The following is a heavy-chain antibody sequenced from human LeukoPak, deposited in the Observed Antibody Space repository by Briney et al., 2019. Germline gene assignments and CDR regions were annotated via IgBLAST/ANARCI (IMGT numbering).Heavy chain of an antibody. J-gene: IGHJ5*02. CDR1: GGSISSSNW. D-gene: IGHD3-10*01. Sequence: PSETLSLTCAVSGGSISSSNWWSWVRQPPGKGLEWIGEIYHSGSTNYNPSLKSRVTISVDKSKNQFSLKLCSVTAADTAVYYCARDTMVRGVTNWFDPWGQGTLVTVSS. CDR2: IYHSGST. V-gene: IGHV4-4*02. CDR3: ARDTMVRGVTNWFDP.